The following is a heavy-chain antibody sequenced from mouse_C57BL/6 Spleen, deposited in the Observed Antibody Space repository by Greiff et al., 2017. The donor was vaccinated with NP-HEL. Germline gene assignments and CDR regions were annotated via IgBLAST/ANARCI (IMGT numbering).Heavy chain of an antibody. CDR2: ISDGGSYT. Sequence: DVMLVESGGSLVKPGGSLKLSCTTSGFTFSSYAMSWVRQTPEKRLEWVATISDGGSYTYYPDNVKGRFTISRDNAKNNLYLQMSHLKSEDTAMYYCARGLTGTDFDYWGQGTTLTVSS. V-gene: IGHV5-4*03. J-gene: IGHJ2*01. D-gene: IGHD4-1*01. CDR3: ARGLTGTDFDY. CDR1: GFTFSSYA.